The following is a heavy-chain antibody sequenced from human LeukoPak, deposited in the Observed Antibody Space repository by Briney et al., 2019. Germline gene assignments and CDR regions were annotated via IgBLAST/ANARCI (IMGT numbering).Heavy chain of an antibody. J-gene: IGHJ4*02. D-gene: IGHD6-13*01. Sequence: GGSLRLSCAASGFTFSSYSMNWVRQAPGKGLEWVSYISSSSSTIYYADSVKGRFTISRDNAKNSLYLQMNSLRAEDTAVYYCALQRGGAAGDYWGQGTLVTVSS. V-gene: IGHV3-48*01. CDR1: GFTFSSYS. CDR2: ISSSSSTI. CDR3: ALQRGGAAGDY.